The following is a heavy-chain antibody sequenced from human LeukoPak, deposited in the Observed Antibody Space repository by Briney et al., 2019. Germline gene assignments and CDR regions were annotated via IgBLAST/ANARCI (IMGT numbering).Heavy chain of an antibody. J-gene: IGHJ5*02. Sequence: SQTLSLTCTVSGGSISSGSYYWSWIRQPAGKGLEWIGRIYTSGSTNYNPSLKSRVTISVDPSKNQFSLKLSSVTAADTAVYYCASLYGSGRRFDPWGQGTLVTVSS. CDR3: ASLYGSGRRFDP. CDR1: GGSISSGSYY. D-gene: IGHD3-10*01. V-gene: IGHV4-61*02. CDR2: IYTSGST.